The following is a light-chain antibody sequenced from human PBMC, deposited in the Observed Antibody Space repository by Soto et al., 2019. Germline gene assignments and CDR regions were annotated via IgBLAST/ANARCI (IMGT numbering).Light chain of an antibody. Sequence: DIVLTQSPGTLSLSPGEGATLSCRASQSVSTNFFAWYQQKPGQAPRLLIYGASTRATGIPDRFSGSGSGTDFTLTISRLEPEDFAVYYCQQYGRTSWTFGQGTK. CDR1: QSVSTNF. J-gene: IGKJ1*01. V-gene: IGKV3-20*01. CDR3: QQYGRTSWT. CDR2: GAS.